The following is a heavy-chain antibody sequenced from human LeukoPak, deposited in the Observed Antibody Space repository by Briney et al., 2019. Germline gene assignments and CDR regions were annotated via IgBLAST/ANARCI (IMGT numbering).Heavy chain of an antibody. CDR3: ARDPASYDFWSGYFIDSYGMDV. CDR2: IIPIFGTA. D-gene: IGHD3-3*01. J-gene: IGHJ6*02. Sequence: SVKASCKASGGTFSSYAISWVRQAPGQGLEWMGGIIPIFGTANYAQKFQGRVTITRDTSASTAYMELSSLRSEDTAVYYCARDPASYDFWSGYFIDSYGMDVWGQGTTVTVSS. V-gene: IGHV1-69*05. CDR1: GGTFSSYA.